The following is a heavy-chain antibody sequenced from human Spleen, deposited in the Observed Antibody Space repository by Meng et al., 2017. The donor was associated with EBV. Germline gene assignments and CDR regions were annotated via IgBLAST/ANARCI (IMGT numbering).Heavy chain of an antibody. CDR2: INTNTGNP. CDR3: ARAYYDSSGLSDY. D-gene: IGHD3-22*01. J-gene: IGHJ4*02. V-gene: IGHV7-4-1*02. Sequence: VQRVQSGSELKKPGASVKVSCKASRYTFTHYAVNWVRQAPGQGLEWLGWINTNTGNPTYAQAFTGRFVFSLDTSVSTTYLQISSLKAEDTGVYYCARAYYDSSGLSDYWGQGTLVTVSS. CDR1: RYTFTHYA.